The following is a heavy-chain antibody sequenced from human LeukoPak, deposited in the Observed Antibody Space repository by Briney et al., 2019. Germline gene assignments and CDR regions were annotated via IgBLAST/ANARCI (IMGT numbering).Heavy chain of an antibody. Sequence: TPSETLSLTCTVSGGSISSSSYYWGWIRQPPGKGLEWIGSIYYSGSTYYNPSLKSRVTISVDTSKNQFSLKLSSVTAADTAVYYCAREGGQWLERDAFDIWGQGTMVTVSS. J-gene: IGHJ3*02. CDR3: AREGGQWLERDAFDI. V-gene: IGHV4-39*07. CDR1: GGSISSSSYY. D-gene: IGHD6-19*01. CDR2: IYYSGST.